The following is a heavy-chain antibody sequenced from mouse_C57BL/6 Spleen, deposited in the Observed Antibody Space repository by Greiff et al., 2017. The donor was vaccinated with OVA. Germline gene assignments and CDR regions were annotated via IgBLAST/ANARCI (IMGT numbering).Heavy chain of an antibody. CDR3: ARGGFITTPHYAMDY. CDR2: IYPGDGDT. V-gene: IGHV1-80*01. CDR1: GYAFSSYW. Sequence: VKLVESGAELVKPGASVKISCKASGYAFSSYWMNWVKQRPGKGLEWIGQIYPGDGDTNYNGKFKGKATLTADKSSSTAYMQLSNLTSEDSAVYFCARGGFITTPHYAMDYWGQGTSVTVSS. D-gene: IGHD1-1*01. J-gene: IGHJ4*01.